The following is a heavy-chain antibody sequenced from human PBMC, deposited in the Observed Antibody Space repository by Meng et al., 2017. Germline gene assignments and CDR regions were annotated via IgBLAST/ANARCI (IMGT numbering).Heavy chain of an antibody. CDR2: IHPXGGDT. J-gene: IGHJ4*02. Sequence: HXVXGAPGEGXEWIGRIHPXGGDTHYAQKFQARVTMTGDTSISTAYMELSGLRSDDTAMYYCARDEDISAAGKLFGDYWGQGTLVTVSS. CDR3: ARDEDISAAGKLFGDY. D-gene: IGHD6-25*01. V-gene: IGHV1-2*06.